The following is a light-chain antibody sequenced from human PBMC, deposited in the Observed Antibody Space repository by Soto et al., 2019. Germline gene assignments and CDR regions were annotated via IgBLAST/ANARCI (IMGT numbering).Light chain of an antibody. V-gene: IGKV3-20*01. CDR3: QQYGSSPS. CDR1: QSVSNNY. J-gene: IGKJ4*01. CDR2: GAS. Sequence: EIVLTQSPGTLSLSPGERATLSCGASQSVSNNYLAWYQQKPGQAPRLLIYGASSRATGIPDRFSGSGSGTDFTLTISRLEPEDFAVYYCQQYGSSPSFGGGTKVDIK.